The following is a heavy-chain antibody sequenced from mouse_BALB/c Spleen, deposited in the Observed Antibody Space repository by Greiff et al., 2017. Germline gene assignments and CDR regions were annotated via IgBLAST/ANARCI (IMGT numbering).Heavy chain of an antibody. CDR2: IRLKSDNYAT. CDR3: TRQLVRDYAMDY. CDR1: GFTFSSYW. J-gene: IGHJ4*01. V-gene: IGHV6-6*02. D-gene: IGHD4-1*02. Sequence: EVKLQESGGGLVQPGGSMKLSCVASGFTFSSYWMSWVRQSPEKGLEWVAEIRLKSDNYATHYAESVKGKFTISRDDSKSRLYLQMNSLRAEDTGIYYCTRQLVRDYAMDYWGQGTSVTVSS.